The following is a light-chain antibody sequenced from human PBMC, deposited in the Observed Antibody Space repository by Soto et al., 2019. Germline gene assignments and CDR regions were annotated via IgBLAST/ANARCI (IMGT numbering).Light chain of an antibody. J-gene: IGKJ1*01. V-gene: IGKV3-20*01. CDR1: QTVTKSY. CDR3: HQYGSSPWT. CDR2: GGF. Sequence: DIVLTQSPATLSLSPGERATLSCRASQTVTKSYLAWYQQKRGQAPRLLYYGGFSRATGIPDRFSGSGSGTDFNLTISRLEPEDFAVYYCHQYGSSPWTFGQGTRVDIK.